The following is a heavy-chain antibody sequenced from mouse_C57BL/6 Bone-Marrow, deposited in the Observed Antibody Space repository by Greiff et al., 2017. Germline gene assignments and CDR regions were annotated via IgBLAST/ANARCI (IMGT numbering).Heavy chain of an antibody. CDR1: GCTFTSYG. J-gene: IGHJ2*01. CDR3: ARSWDYGSSFDD. CDR2: IYPRSGNT. D-gene: IGHD1-1*01. Sequence: QVQLQQSGAELARPGASVKMSCKASGCTFTSYGISWVKQRTGQGLEWIGEIYPRSGNTYYNEKFKGKATLTADKSSSTAYMELRSLTSEDSAVYCCARSWDYGSSFDDWGQGTTLTVSS. V-gene: IGHV1-81*01.